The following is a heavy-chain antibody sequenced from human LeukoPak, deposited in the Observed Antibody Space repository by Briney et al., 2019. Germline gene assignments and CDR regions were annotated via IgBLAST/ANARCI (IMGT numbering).Heavy chain of an antibody. J-gene: IGHJ4*02. CDR2: IRSSSSTI. Sequence: GGSLRLSCAASGFTFSSYNMNWVRQAPGKGLEWVSYIRSSSSTIYYADSVKGRFTISRDNAKNSLYLQMNSLRDEDTVVYYCAREYSSSSGSVSDYWGQGTLVTVSS. CDR3: AREYSSSSGSVSDY. V-gene: IGHV3-48*02. D-gene: IGHD6-6*01. CDR1: GFTFSSYN.